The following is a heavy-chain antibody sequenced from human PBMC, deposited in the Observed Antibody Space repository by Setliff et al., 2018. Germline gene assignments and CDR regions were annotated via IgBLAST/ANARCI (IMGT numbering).Heavy chain of an antibody. Sequence: ASVKVSCKASGYTFTETIVSWVRQAPGQGLEWLGWIGVYSGNTYTAQRFQGRVTMTTDTSTNMAYLELRGLRSDDTAVYYCLRLVCYCSRNSCQRTSGYEVWGQGTLVTVSS. J-gene: IGHJ4*02. CDR2: IGVYSGNT. CDR1: GYTFTETI. V-gene: IGHV1-18*01. D-gene: IGHD2-8*01. CDR3: LRLVCYCSRNSCQRTSGYEV.